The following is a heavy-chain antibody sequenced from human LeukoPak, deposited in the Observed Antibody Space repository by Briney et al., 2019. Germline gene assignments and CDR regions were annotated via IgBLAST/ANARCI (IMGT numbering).Heavy chain of an antibody. V-gene: IGHV1-18*01. CDR3: ARAVATSSFSGFDY. D-gene: IGHD5-12*01. CDR2: ISAYNGNT. Sequence: ASVKVSCKASGYTFTSYGISWVRQAPGQGLEWMGRISAYNGNTNYAQKLQGRVTMTTDTSTSTAYMELRSLRSDDTAVYYCARAVATSSFSGFDYWSQGTLVTVSS. CDR1: GYTFTSYG. J-gene: IGHJ4*02.